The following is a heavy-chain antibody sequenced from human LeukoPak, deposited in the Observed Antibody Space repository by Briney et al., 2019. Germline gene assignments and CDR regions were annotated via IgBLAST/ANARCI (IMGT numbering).Heavy chain of an antibody. Sequence: ASVKVSCKACGYTFTSYYMHWVRQAPGQGLELMGQINPNNGGTNYAQKFQGRVTMTRDTSITTAYMELSRLRSDDTAVYYCAREATVLQWFGELYYWGQGTLVTVSS. D-gene: IGHD3-10*01. CDR1: GYTFTSYY. J-gene: IGHJ4*02. CDR3: AREATVLQWFGELYY. CDR2: INPNNGGT. V-gene: IGHV1-2*06.